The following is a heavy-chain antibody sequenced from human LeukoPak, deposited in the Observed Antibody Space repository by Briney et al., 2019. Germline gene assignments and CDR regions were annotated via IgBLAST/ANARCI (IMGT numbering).Heavy chain of an antibody. CDR2: IIPIFHTA. D-gene: IGHD6-19*01. Sequence: SVKVSCKASGGTFSSYALSWVRQPPGQGLEWMGGIIPIFHTANYAQKLQGRVTITTDESTTTAYMDLGSLRSEDTAVYYCARTRIAVAANRLGGFDIWGQGTMVTVSS. J-gene: IGHJ3*02. CDR1: GGTFSSYA. CDR3: ARTRIAVAANRLGGFDI. V-gene: IGHV1-69*05.